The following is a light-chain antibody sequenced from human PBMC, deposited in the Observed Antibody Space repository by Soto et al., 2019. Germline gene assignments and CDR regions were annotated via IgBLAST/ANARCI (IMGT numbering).Light chain of an antibody. CDR1: SSNIGNNY. J-gene: IGLJ1*01. Sequence: QSVLTQPPSVSAAPGQKVTISCSGSSSNIGNNYVSWYQQLPGTAPKLLIYDNNKRPSGIPDRFSGSKSGTSATLGITGLQTGDEADYYCGTWDSSLSAYNYVFGTGTQLTVL. V-gene: IGLV1-51*01. CDR2: DNN. CDR3: GTWDSSLSAYNYV.